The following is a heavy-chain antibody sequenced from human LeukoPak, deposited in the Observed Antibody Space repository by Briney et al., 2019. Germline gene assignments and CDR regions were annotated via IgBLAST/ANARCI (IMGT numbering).Heavy chain of an antibody. CDR2: IRSDGRNK. V-gene: IGHV3-30*02. J-gene: IGHJ4*02. CDR1: GFTFSSCG. D-gene: IGHD2-21*02. Sequence: GGSLRLSCAASGFTFSSCGMHWVRQAPGKGLEWVAFIRSDGRNKYYADSVKGRFTISRDNSKNMLYLQMYSRRDEDTTVYYCAKDSDGYGDYWGQGTLVTVSS. CDR3: AKDSDGYGDY.